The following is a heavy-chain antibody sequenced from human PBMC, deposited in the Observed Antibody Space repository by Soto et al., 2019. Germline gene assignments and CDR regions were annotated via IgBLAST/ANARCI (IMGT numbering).Heavy chain of an antibody. V-gene: IGHV3-30-3*01. CDR2: ISYDGSNK. J-gene: IGHJ6*02. D-gene: IGHD1-1*01. Sequence: GGSLRLSCAASGFTFSSHAMHWVRQAPGKGLEWVAVISYDGSNKYYADSVKGRFTISRDNSKNTLYLQMNSLRAEDTAVYYCVKSRRDPYYYYYYGMDVWGQGTTVTVSS. CDR3: VKSRRDPYYYYYYGMDV. CDR1: GFTFSSHA.